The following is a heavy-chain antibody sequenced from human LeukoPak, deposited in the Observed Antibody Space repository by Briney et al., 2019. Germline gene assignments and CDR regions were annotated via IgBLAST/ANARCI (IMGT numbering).Heavy chain of an antibody. Sequence: PSETLSLTCAVYGGSFGVYYWSWIRQPPGKGLEWIGEINHSGSTNYNPSLKSRVSISVDSSKNQFSLKVSSVTAADTAVYYCARGSDTAAGLYWGQGTLVTVSS. J-gene: IGHJ4*02. V-gene: IGHV4-34*01. D-gene: IGHD6-13*01. CDR3: ARGSDTAAGLY. CDR2: INHSGST. CDR1: GGSFGVYY.